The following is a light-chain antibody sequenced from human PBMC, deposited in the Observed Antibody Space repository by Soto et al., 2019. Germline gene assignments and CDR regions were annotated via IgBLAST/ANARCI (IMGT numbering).Light chain of an antibody. Sequence: IQVTQSPSSLSASVGAIVTITCRSSQAIFTFLNWYQQKEGKAPRFLIYATSNLQSGVPSRFSGTGSGTEFTLTISSLQPEDFATYFCQQGYSLPITFGQGTRLE. CDR1: QAIFTF. J-gene: IGKJ5*01. CDR2: ATS. CDR3: QQGYSLPIT. V-gene: IGKV1-39*01.